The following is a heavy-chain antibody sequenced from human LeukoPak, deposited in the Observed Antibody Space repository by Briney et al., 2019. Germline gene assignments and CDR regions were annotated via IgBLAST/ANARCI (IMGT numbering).Heavy chain of an antibody. CDR3: ARFLWFGAPHYFDY. CDR1: GVTLSSND. CDR2: IYAGGTT. D-gene: IGHD3-10*01. Sequence: GGSLRLSCAASGVTLSSNDMSWVRQAPGKGLEWVSFIYAGGTTYYADSVKGRFTISRDNSKNTLYLQMNSLRAEDTAVYYCARFLWFGAPHYFDYWGQGTLVTVSS. V-gene: IGHV3-66*01. J-gene: IGHJ4*02.